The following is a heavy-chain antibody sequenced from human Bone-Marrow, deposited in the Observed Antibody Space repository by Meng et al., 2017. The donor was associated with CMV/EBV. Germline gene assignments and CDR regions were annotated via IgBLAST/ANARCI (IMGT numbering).Heavy chain of an antibody. CDR2: IYYSGST. D-gene: IGHD5-12*01. Sequence: GGPISVGASSRGCTRQPPGQGLAWIGYIYYSGSTYSNPSLKSRVTISVDTSKNQFSLKLSSVTAADTAVYYCAREGGGGYDKPFDYWGQGTLVTVSS. CDR1: GGPISVGASS. J-gene: IGHJ4*02. V-gene: IGHV4-30-4*08. CDR3: AREGGGGYDKPFDY.